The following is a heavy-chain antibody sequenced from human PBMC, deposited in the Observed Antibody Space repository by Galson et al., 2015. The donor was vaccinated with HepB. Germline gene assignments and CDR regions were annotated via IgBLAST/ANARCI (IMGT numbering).Heavy chain of an antibody. CDR3: ARGPFCNRIVCYGETRAYYYCALDV. Sequence: SLRLSCAVSGFTFSAFPMHWVRQSPGQGLEWVALISFDGRDKYYADSVKGRFTISRDNSKNTLYLQMNSLRTEDTAVYYCARGPFCNRIVCYGETRAYYYCALDVWGHGTTVIVSS. CDR2: ISFDGRDK. CDR1: GFTFSAFP. J-gene: IGHJ6*02. V-gene: IGHV3-30*04. D-gene: IGHD2/OR15-2a*01.